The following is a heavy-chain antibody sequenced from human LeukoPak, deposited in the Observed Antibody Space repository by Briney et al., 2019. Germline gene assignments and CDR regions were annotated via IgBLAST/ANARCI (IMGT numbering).Heavy chain of an antibody. V-gene: IGHV1-8*02. J-gene: IGHJ6*02. D-gene: IGHD6-13*01. CDR1: GGTFSSYA. Sequence: ASVKVSCKASGGTFSSYAINWVRQATGQGLEWMGWMNPNSGNTGYTQKFQGRVTMTRNTSISTAYMELSSLRSEDTAVYYCARGQRQQLVWYYYGMDVWGQGTTVTVSS. CDR2: MNPNSGNT. CDR3: ARGQRQQLVWYYYGMDV.